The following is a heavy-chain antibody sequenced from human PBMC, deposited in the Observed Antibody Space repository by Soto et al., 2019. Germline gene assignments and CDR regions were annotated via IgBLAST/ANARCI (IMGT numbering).Heavy chain of an antibody. CDR2: IRSKANSYAT. V-gene: IGHV3-73*01. J-gene: IGHJ1*01. CDR3: TRQGPLSAPAEYFQH. Sequence: LEWVGRIRSKANSYATAYAASVKGRFTISRDDSKNTAYLQMNSLKTEDTAVYYCTRQGPLSAPAEYFQHWGQGTLVTVSS.